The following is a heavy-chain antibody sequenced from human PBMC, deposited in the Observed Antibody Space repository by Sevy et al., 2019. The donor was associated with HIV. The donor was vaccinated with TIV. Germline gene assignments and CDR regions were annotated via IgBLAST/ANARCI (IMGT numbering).Heavy chain of an antibody. CDR3: AKDGAPYCTGGICFPYWYFDL. D-gene: IGHD2-8*02. CDR1: GFTFSTYA. J-gene: IGHJ2*01. Sequence: GGSLRLSCAASGFTFSTYAMGWVRQAPGKGLEWVSGISNSGGNIYYADPVKGPFTISRDNSKNTLYLQMNSLRAEDTAVYYCAKDGAPYCTGGICFPYWYFDLWGRGTLVTVSS. V-gene: IGHV3-23*01. CDR2: ISNSGGNI.